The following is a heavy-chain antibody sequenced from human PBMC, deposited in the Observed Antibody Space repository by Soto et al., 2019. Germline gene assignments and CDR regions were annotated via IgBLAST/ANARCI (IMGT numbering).Heavy chain of an antibody. CDR3: ARNNAKGLPKYYVDY. V-gene: IGHV4-31*02. J-gene: IGHJ4*02. CDR1: GGSISSGGYY. Sequence: SETLSLTCTVSGGSISSGGYYWSWIRQHPGKGLEWIGYIYYSGSTYYNPSLKSRVTISVDTSKNQFSLKMSSVTAANTAVYYCARNNAKGLPKYYVDYWGQGTLVTVSS. D-gene: IGHD5-18*01. CDR2: IYYSGST.